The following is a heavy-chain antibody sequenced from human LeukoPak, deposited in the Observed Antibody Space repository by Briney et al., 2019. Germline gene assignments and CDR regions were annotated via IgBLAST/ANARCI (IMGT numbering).Heavy chain of an antibody. CDR2: ISYDGSNK. V-gene: IGHV3-30*01. D-gene: IGHD6-6*01. CDR3: ARDQVGQLVLGFDY. J-gene: IGHJ4*02. Sequence: GRSLRLSCAASGFTFSSYAMHWVRQAPGKGLEWVAGISYDGSNKYYADSVKGRFTISRDNSKNTLYLQMNSLRAEDTAVYYCARDQVGQLVLGFDYWGQGTLVTVSS. CDR1: GFTFSSYA.